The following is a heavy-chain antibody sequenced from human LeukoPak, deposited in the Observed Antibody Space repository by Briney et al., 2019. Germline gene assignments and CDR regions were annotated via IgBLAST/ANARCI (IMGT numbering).Heavy chain of an antibody. D-gene: IGHD3-10*01. V-gene: IGHV1-46*01. CDR3: ARQMTLGSGSYYKLYY. Sequence: ASVKVSCKAPGYTFTSHYMHWVRQAPGQGLEWMGIINPSGGSTSYAQKFQGRVTMTRDTSTSTVYMELSSLRSEDTAVYYCARQMTLGSGSYYKLYYWGQGTLVTVSS. J-gene: IGHJ4*02. CDR2: INPSGGST. CDR1: GYTFTSHY.